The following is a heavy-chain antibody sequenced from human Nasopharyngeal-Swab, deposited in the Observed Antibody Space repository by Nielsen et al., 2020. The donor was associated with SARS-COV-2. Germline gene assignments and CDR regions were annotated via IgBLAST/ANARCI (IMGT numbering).Heavy chain of an antibody. CDR1: GFTFRSRS. Sequence: GESLKISCVASGFTFRSRSMNWVRQAPGKGLEWVSYINGYSSAKYYVDSVKGRFTISRDNAKNSLYLQMNSLRVEDTAVYYCVRDGYTTGRNDAFDIWGQGTMVTVSS. D-gene: IGHD1-1*01. V-gene: IGHV3-48*01. CDR2: INGYSSAK. CDR3: VRDGYTTGRNDAFDI. J-gene: IGHJ3*02.